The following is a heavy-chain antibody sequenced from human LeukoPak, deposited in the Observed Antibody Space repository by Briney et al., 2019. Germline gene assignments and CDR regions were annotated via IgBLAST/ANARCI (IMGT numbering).Heavy chain of an antibody. CDR2: INPNSGGT. CDR1: GYTFTGYY. V-gene: IGHV1-2*02. J-gene: IGHJ5*02. Sequence: AASVKASCKASGYTFTGYYMHWVRQAPGQGLERMGWINPNSGGTNYAQKFQGRVTMTRDTSINTAYMELSRQISDDTAVYYCARDYNWFDPWGQGTLVTVSS. CDR3: ARDYNWFDP.